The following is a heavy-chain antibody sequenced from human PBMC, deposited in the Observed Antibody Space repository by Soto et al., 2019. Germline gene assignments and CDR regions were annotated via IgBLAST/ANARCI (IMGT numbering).Heavy chain of an antibody. Sequence: PGGSLRLSCAASGFTFSSYAMSWVRQAPGKGLEWVSAISGSGGSTYYADSVKGRFTISRDNSKNTLYLQMNSLRAEDTAVYYCAKDKMYYDFWSGYSAFDIWGQGTMVTVSS. D-gene: IGHD3-3*01. CDR2: ISGSGGST. V-gene: IGHV3-23*01. J-gene: IGHJ3*02. CDR1: GFTFSSYA. CDR3: AKDKMYYDFWSGYSAFDI.